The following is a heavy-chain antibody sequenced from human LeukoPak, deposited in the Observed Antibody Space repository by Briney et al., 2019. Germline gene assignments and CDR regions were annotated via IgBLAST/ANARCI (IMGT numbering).Heavy chain of an antibody. J-gene: IGHJ4*02. D-gene: IGHD2-2*01. Sequence: GGSLRLSCAGSGFSFSSYGMHWVRQAPGKGLEWMAFIRSDGSNKYYADSVKGRFTISRDNSKNTLYLQMNSLRAEDTAVYYCAKDLEYCSSTSCYREFDYWGQGTLVTVSS. V-gene: IGHV3-30*02. CDR2: IRSDGSNK. CDR3: AKDLEYCSSTSCYREFDY. CDR1: GFSFSSYG.